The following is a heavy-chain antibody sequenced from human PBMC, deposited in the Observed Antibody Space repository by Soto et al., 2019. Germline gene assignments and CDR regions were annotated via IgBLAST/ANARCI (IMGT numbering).Heavy chain of an antibody. Sequence: VQLVESGGGLVQPGGSLRLSCAASGFTFSRFWMTWVRQGPGKGLEWVANIERDGSKKDYVDSVRGRFTISRDNAKNSLFLQMNNLGAEDTAVYYCARGTTSDYWYYFGMDVWGQGTTVTVSS. CDR1: GFTFSRFW. D-gene: IGHD4-17*01. CDR2: IERDGSKK. J-gene: IGHJ6*02. V-gene: IGHV3-7*01. CDR3: ARGTTSDYWYYFGMDV.